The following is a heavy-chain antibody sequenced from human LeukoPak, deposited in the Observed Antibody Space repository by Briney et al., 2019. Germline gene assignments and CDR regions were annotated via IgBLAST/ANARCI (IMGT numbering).Heavy chain of an antibody. CDR2: IKEDGSIQ. Sequence: GGALRLSCVASGFTCSSYWMIWVRQAPGKGLEWLANIKEDGSIQYYLDSVRGRFTISRDNAKTSVYLQLNSLRADDTAVYYCARDVWTGVAISDYWGQGTLVTVSS. D-gene: IGHD3-3*01. V-gene: IGHV3-7*01. CDR1: GFTCSSYW. J-gene: IGHJ4*02. CDR3: ARDVWTGVAISDY.